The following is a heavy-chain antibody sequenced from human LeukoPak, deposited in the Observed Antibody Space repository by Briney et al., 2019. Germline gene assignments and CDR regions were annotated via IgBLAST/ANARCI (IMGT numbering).Heavy chain of an antibody. CDR3: ARAKGWNYHYGMDV. CDR1: GFTFSSYW. CDR2: IKQDGSEK. V-gene: IGHV3-7*01. D-gene: IGHD3-3*01. J-gene: IGHJ6*02. Sequence: PGGSLRLSCAASGFTFSSYWMSWVRQAPGKGLEWVANIKQDGSEKYYVDSVKGRFTISRDNAKNSLYLQMNSLRAEDTAVYYCARAKGWNYHYGMDVWGQGTTVTVSS.